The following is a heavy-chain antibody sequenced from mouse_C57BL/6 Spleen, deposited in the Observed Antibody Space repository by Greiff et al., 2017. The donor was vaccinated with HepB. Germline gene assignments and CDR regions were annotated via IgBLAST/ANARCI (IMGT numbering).Heavy chain of an antibody. CDR1: GYTFTSYW. CDR3: ARYSSNYGRAMDY. D-gene: IGHD2-5*01. V-gene: IGHV1-55*01. Sequence: QVQLQQPGAELVKPGASVKMSCKASGYTFTSYWITWVKQRPGQGLEWIGDIYPGSGSTNYNEKFKSKATLTVDTSSSTAYMQLSSLTSEDSAVYNCARYSSNYGRAMDYWGQGASVTVSS. J-gene: IGHJ4*01. CDR2: IYPGSGST.